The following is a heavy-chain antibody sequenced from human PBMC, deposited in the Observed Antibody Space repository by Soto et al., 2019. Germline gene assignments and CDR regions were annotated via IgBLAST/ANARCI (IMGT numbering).Heavy chain of an antibody. Sequence: GGPMSLSCAASGLTFYSYALSWVRQAPGKGLEWVSAISGSGGSTYYADSVKGRFTISRDNSKNTLYLQMNSLRAEDTAVYYCAKDQGDSSIQKDWGQGTLVTVSS. D-gene: IGHD6-13*01. CDR1: GLTFYSYA. CDR2: ISGSGGST. V-gene: IGHV3-23*01. J-gene: IGHJ1*01. CDR3: AKDQGDSSIQKD.